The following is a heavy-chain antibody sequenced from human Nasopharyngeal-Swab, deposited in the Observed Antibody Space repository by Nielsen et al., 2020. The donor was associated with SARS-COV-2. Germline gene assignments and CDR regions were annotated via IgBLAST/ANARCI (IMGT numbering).Heavy chain of an antibody. J-gene: IGHJ4*02. CDR3: ARVKLLRFLEWLSPCDY. D-gene: IGHD3-3*01. Sequence: SQTLSLTCTVSGGSIISYYWSWIRQPPGTGLDWIGYIYYSWSNNYNPSLKSRVTISVDTSKNQFSLKLSSVTAEDTAVYYCARVKLLRFLEWLSPCDYWGQGTLVTVSS. CDR1: GGSIISYY. CDR2: IYYSWSN. V-gene: IGHV4-59*01.